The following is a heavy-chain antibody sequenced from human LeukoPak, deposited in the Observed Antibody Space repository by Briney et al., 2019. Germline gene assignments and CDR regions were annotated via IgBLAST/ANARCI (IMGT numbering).Heavy chain of an antibody. CDR2: ISYDGSNK. J-gene: IGHJ4*02. Sequence: PGRSLRLSCAASGFTFSSYGMHWVRQAPGKGLEWVAVISYDGSNKYYADSVKGRFTISRDNSKNTLYLQMNSLRAEDTAVYYCARGVRYCSSTSCLPDYWGQGTLVTVSS. D-gene: IGHD2-2*01. V-gene: IGHV3-30*03. CDR3: ARGVRYCSSTSCLPDY. CDR1: GFTFSSYG.